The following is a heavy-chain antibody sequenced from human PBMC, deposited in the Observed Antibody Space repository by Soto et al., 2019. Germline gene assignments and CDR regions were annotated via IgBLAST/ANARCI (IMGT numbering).Heavy chain of an antibody. D-gene: IGHD3-22*01. CDR1: GGSISSSNW. V-gene: IGHV4-4*02. J-gene: IGHJ3*02. Sequence: LRRTLSLTCTVSGGSISSSNWWSWVRQPPGKGLEWIGEIYHSGSTNYNPSLKSRVTISVDKSKNQFSLKLSSVTAADTAVYYCARWSVTMIVVVSDAFDIWGQGTMVTVSS. CDR3: ARWSVTMIVVVSDAFDI. CDR2: IYHSGST.